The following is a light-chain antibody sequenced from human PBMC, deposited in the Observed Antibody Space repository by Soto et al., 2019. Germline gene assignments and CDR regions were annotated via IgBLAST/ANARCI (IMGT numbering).Light chain of an antibody. CDR2: EVN. Sequence: QSVLTQPASVSGSPGQSITISCTGTGGVIGNYNLVSWYRQNPGEAPKLIIYEVNKRPSGISSRLSGSKSGYTAFLTISGLQAEDEADYHCCSYAGSHSYIFGSGTKVTVL. J-gene: IGLJ1*01. CDR3: CSYAGSHSYI. CDR1: GGVIGNYNL. V-gene: IGLV2-23*02.